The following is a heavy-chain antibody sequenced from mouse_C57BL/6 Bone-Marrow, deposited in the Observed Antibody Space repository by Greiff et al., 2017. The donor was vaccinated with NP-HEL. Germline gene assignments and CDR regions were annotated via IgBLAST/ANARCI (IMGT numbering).Heavy chain of an antibody. Sequence: EVQLVESGAELVRPGASVKLSCTASGFNIKDDYMHWVKQRPEQGLEWIGWIDPENGDTEYASKFQGKATITADTSSNTAYLQLSSLTSEDTAVYYCTYDGYYRFAYWGQGTLVTVSA. D-gene: IGHD2-3*01. V-gene: IGHV14-4*01. CDR1: GFNIKDDY. CDR2: IDPENGDT. CDR3: TYDGYYRFAY. J-gene: IGHJ3*01.